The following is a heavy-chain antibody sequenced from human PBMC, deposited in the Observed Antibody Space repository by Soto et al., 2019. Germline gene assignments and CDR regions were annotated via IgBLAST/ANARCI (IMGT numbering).Heavy chain of an antibody. Sequence: ASVKVSCKASGYTFTSYGISWVRQAPGQGLEWMGWISAYNGNTNYAQKLQGRVTMTTDTSTSTAYMELRSLRSDDTAVYYCARGAARRPDYYYYGMDVWGQGTTVTVSS. V-gene: IGHV1-18*04. CDR3: ARGAARRPDYYYYGMDV. CDR1: GYTFTSYG. J-gene: IGHJ6*02. CDR2: ISAYNGNT. D-gene: IGHD6-6*01.